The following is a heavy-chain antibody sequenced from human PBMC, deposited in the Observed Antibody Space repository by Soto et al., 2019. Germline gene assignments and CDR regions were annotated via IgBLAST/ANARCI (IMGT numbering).Heavy chain of an antibody. J-gene: IGHJ1*01. CDR2: ISNSGAST. CDR1: GFSFSSYA. CDR3: ATCQLGATVLQH. D-gene: IGHD7-27*01. Sequence: GGSLRLSCAASGFSFSSYAMTWVRQAPGKGLEWVSDISNSGASTKSADSVKGRFTISRDNSKNTLYLQMNSLRAEDTAVYFCATCQLGATVLQHWGQGTLVTVSS. V-gene: IGHV3-23*01.